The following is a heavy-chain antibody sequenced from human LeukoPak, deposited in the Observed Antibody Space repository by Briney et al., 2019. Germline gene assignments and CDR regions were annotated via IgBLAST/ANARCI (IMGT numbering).Heavy chain of an antibody. Sequence: PGRSLRLSCAASGFIFSHYGFHWVRQAPGKGLEWVAVIWSDGSNKFYGDSVKGRFAISRDDSQKTVFLHMNSLRVEDTAIYFCARDAQRGFDYSNSLRYWGQGILFTVSS. D-gene: IGHD4-11*01. CDR3: ARDAQRGFDYSNSLRY. V-gene: IGHV3-33*01. CDR1: GFIFSHYG. CDR2: IWSDGSNK. J-gene: IGHJ4*02.